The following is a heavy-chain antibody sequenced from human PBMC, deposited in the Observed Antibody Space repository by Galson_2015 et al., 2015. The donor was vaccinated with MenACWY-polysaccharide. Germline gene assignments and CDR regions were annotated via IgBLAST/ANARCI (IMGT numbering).Heavy chain of an antibody. CDR3: VSSSGYHDALDI. CDR1: GASIGSGDDYY. CDR2: IYYSGST. J-gene: IGHJ3*02. D-gene: IGHD3-22*01. V-gene: IGHV4-31*03. Sequence: TLSLTCTVSGASIGSGDDYYWTWIRQRPGKGLEWIGNIYYSGSTYYNPSLKSRVIISQDTSKNQFSLNLSSVTAADTAVYYCVSSSGYHDALDIWGQGTMVTVSS.